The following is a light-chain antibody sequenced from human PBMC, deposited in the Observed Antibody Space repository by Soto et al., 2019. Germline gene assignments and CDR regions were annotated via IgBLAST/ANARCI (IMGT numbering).Light chain of an antibody. CDR3: QQYET. J-gene: IGKJ1*01. CDR1: QSISSW. Sequence: DIQMTQSPSTLSASVGDRVTITCRASQSISSWLAWYQQKPGKAPKLLIYDASSLESGVPSRFSGSGSGTEFSLTFSSLQPDDFATYYCQQYETFGKGTKV. CDR2: DAS. V-gene: IGKV1-5*01.